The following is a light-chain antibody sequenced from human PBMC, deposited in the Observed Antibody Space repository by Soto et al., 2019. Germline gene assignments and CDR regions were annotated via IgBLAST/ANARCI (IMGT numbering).Light chain of an antibody. CDR3: QQHNKWPLT. J-gene: IGKJ4*01. Sequence: EIVMTQSQATVYVSPGERATLSCRASQSVNNYLAWYQQKPGQAPRLLVYGIFSRATGVPARFSGSGSGTEFTLTISSLQSEDSAVYYCQQHNKWPLTFGGGTRVEIK. CDR2: GIF. CDR1: QSVNNY. V-gene: IGKV3-15*01.